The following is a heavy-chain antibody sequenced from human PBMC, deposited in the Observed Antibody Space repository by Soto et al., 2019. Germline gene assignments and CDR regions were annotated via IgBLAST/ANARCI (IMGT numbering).Heavy chain of an antibody. D-gene: IGHD3-10*01. Sequence: PGGSLRLSCAASGFTFSSYAMSWVRQAPGKGLEWVSAISGSGGSTYYADSVKGRFTISRDNSKNTLYLQMNSLSAEDTAFFYCAKGYYYGSGTIPPPPFDYWGQGTLVTVSS. CDR1: GFTFSSYA. CDR2: ISGSGGST. V-gene: IGHV3-23*01. J-gene: IGHJ4*02. CDR3: AKGYYYGSGTIPPPPFDY.